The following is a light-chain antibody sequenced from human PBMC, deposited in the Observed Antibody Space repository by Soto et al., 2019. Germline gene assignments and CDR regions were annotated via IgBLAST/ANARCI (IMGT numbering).Light chain of an antibody. J-gene: IGKJ2*01. CDR2: DAS. Sequence: DIQMTQSPSTLSASVGDRVTITCRASQSITNCLAWYQQKPGKAPKLLIFDASSLRSVVPSRFSGSGSGTDFTLTISSLQPEDFATYYCQQHNPYSPYTFGQGTKLEIK. CDR3: QQHNPYSPYT. CDR1: QSITNC. V-gene: IGKV1-5*03.